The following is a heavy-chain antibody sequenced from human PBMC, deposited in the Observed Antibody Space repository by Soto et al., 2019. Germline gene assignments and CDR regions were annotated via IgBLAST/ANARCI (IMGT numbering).Heavy chain of an antibody. V-gene: IGHV4-38-2*02. CDR1: GYSISSGYY. CDR3: ARGTSGYYWFDP. CDR2: MYHSGST. Sequence: SETLSLTCTVSGYSISSGYYWTWIRQPPGKGLEWIGSMYHSGSTFYNPSLRSRVTISLDTSKNQFSLKLSSVTASDTAVYYCARGTSGYYWFDPWGPGTLVTVSS. J-gene: IGHJ5*02. D-gene: IGHD5-12*01.